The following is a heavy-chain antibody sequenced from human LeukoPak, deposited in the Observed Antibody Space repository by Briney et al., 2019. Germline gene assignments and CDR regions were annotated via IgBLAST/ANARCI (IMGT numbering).Heavy chain of an antibody. CDR3: ARDLSGYNWFDP. CDR2: IIPIFGTA. J-gene: IGHJ5*02. D-gene: IGHD3-22*01. V-gene: IGHV1-69*13. CDR1: GGTFSSYA. Sequence: SVKVSCKASGGTFSSYAISWVRQAPGQGLEWMGGIIPIFGTANYAQKFQGRVTITADESTSTAYMELSSLRSEDTAVYYCARDLSGYNWFDPWGQGTLVTVSS.